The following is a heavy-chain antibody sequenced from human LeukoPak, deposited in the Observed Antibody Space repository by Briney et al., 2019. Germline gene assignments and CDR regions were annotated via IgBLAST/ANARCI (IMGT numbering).Heavy chain of an antibody. J-gene: IGHJ4*02. Sequence: PSETLSLTCTASGGPIRSSSYYWGWIRQPPGKGLEWIGSVYYSGSTNYRPSLRSRVTIAVDTSKNQFSLKLSSVTATDTAVYYCARHDGSYYTYNFDYWGQGTLVTVSS. CDR2: VYYSGST. CDR3: ARHDGSYYTYNFDY. CDR1: GGPIRSSSYY. D-gene: IGHD3-22*01. V-gene: IGHV4-39*01.